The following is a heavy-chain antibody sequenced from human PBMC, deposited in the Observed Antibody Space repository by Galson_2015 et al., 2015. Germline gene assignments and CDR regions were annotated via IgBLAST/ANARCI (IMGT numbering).Heavy chain of an antibody. D-gene: IGHD5-18*01. Sequence: SLRLSCAASGFSVSSNYMSWVRQAPGKGLEWVSVIYTGGTTYYADSVNGRFTISRDNSNNTLSLQMNSLRAEDTAVYYCARDIRGYIYGFLEEYGLDVWGQGTTLIVAS. CDR1: GFSVSSNY. CDR3: ARDIRGYIYGFLEEYGLDV. J-gene: IGHJ6*02. V-gene: IGHV3-53*01. CDR2: IYTGGTT.